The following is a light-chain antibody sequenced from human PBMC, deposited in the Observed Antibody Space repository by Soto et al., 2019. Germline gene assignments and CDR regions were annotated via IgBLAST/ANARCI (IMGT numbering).Light chain of an antibody. V-gene: IGKV3-11*01. CDR2: DTF. J-gene: IGKJ1*01. Sequence: IVLTQSPATLSFSPGERATLSCRASQSIAIYLAWYQQKSGQSPRLLIYDTFNRAPGIPDRFSGSGSGTDFTLTISSLEPEDFAVYYCQQRGTWPWTFGQGTTVEIK. CDR3: QQRGTWPWT. CDR1: QSIAIY.